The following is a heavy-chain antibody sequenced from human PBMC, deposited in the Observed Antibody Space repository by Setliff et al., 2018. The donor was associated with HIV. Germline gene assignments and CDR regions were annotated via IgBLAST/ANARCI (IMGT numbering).Heavy chain of an antibody. CDR3: ASLNYYDSSGYYPH. V-gene: IGHV4-30-4*08. CDR2: IFNTGST. CDR1: GDSISSDDHY. Sequence: PSETLSLTCTVSGDSISSDDHYWSWIRQTPGKGLEWIGYIFNTGSTNYNPSLKSRVTISVDTSKNQFSLKLSSVTAADTAVYYCASLNYYDSSGYYPHWGQGTLVTVSS. J-gene: IGHJ4*02. D-gene: IGHD3-22*01.